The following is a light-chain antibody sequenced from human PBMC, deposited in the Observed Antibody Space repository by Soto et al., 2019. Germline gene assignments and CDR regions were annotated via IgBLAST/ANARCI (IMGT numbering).Light chain of an antibody. CDR1: QSVSSSY. CDR2: GAS. CDR3: QQYGSSPFT. V-gene: IGKV3-20*01. J-gene: IGKJ3*01. Sequence: EMVLTQSPCTMSLSPGERATLSCRASQSVSSSYLAWYQQKPGQAPRLLIYGASSRATGIPDRFSGSGSGTDFTLTISRLEPEDFALYYCQQYGSSPFTFGPGTKVDIK.